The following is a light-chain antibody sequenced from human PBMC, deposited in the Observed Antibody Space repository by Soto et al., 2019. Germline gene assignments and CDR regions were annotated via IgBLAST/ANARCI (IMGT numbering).Light chain of an antibody. CDR1: QSVSSY. J-gene: IGKJ3*01. CDR2: DAS. V-gene: IGKV3-11*01. Sequence: EIVLTQSPATLSLSPGERATLSCRASQSVSSYLAWYQQKPGQAPRLLIYDASNRATGIPARFSGSGSGTDFTLTISSLEPEDFAVYYCRQRSHWPPTFGPGTKVDIK. CDR3: RQRSHWPPT.